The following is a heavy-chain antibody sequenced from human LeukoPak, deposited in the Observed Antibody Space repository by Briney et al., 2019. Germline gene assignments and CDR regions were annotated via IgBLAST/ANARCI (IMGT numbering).Heavy chain of an antibody. CDR1: GYSISSGYY. CDR3: ARLLFGVVDY. CDR2: TYHSGST. Sequence: PSETLSLTCAVSGYSISSGYYWGWIRQPPGKGLEWIGSTYHSGSTYYNPSLKSRVTISVDTSKNQFSLKLSSVTAADTAVYYCARLLFGVVDYWGQGTLVTVSS. V-gene: IGHV4-38-2*01. J-gene: IGHJ4*02. D-gene: IGHD3-3*01.